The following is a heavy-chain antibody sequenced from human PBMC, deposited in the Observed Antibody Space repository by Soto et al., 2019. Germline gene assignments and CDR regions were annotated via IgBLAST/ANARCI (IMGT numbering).Heavy chain of an antibody. CDR3: AGSPYSSSLDYYFGMDV. D-gene: IGHD6-6*01. J-gene: IGHJ6*02. CDR2: IVPIFGKT. CDR1: GGIFSTYA. Sequence: QVQLVQSGAEVKKPGSSVKVSCKAFGGIFSTYAISWVRQAPGQGLEWMGGIVPIFGKTTYAQKFQGRVRVPADESTSTAYMEVSSLASEDTAVYYCAGSPYSSSLDYYFGMDVWGQGTTVTVSS. V-gene: IGHV1-69*12.